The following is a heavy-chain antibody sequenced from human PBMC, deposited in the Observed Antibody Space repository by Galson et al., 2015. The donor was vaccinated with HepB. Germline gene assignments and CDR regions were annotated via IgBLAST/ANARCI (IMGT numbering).Heavy chain of an antibody. CDR2: ITASGGYT. CDR1: GSSFSTFD. Sequence: SLRLSCAASGSSFSTFDMSWVRQAPGKGLEWVSGITASGGYTYYVDSVKGRFTISRDNSKNTLYLQMNSLRAEDTAIYYCANSRTTAVTFFWGQGTLVSVSS. D-gene: IGHD4-17*01. V-gene: IGHV3-23*01. CDR3: ANSRTTAVTFF. J-gene: IGHJ4*02.